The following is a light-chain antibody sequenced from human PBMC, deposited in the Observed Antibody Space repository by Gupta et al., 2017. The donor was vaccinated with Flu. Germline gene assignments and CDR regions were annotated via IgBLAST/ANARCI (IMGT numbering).Light chain of an antibody. V-gene: IGKV4-1*01. Sequence: SLGERATINYKSSQSVLYSANNKYYLAWYQQKPGQPPKLLIYWASTRESGVPDRFSGSGSGTDFTLTITSLQAEDVAIYYCQQYYDAPQTFGQGTKVEIK. J-gene: IGKJ1*01. CDR1: QSVLYSANNKYY. CDR2: WAS. CDR3: QQYYDAPQT.